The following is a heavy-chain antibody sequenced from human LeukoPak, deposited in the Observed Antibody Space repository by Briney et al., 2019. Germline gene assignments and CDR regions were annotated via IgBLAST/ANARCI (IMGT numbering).Heavy chain of an antibody. CDR3: ARDLSGDYGWFDP. J-gene: IGHJ5*02. V-gene: IGHV4-39*07. D-gene: IGHD4-17*01. CDR2: IYYSGST. Sequence: SETLSLTCTVSGGSISSSSYYWGWIRQPPGKGLEWIGSIYYSGSTYYNPSLKSRVTISVDTSKNQFSLKLSSVTAADTAVYYCARDLSGDYGWFDPWGQGTLVTVSS. CDR1: GGSISSSSYY.